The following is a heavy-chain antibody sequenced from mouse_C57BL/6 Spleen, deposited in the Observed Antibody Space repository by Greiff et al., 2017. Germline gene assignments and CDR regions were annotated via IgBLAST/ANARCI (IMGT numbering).Heavy chain of an antibody. J-gene: IGHJ1*03. CDR1: GFTFSDYG. Sequence: DVHLVESGGGLVQPGGSLKLSCAASGFTFSDYGMAWVRQAPRKGPEWVAFISNLAYSIYYADTVTGRFTISRENAKNTLYLEMSSLRSEDTAMYYCARHNYYGSSGYFDVWGTGTTVTVSS. CDR2: ISNLAYSI. CDR3: ARHNYYGSSGYFDV. V-gene: IGHV5-15*01. D-gene: IGHD1-1*01.